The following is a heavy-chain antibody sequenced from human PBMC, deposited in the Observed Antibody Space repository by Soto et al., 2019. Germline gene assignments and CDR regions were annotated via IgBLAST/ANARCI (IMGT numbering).Heavy chain of an antibody. CDR1: GGSFRGYY. CDR2: INHSGST. J-gene: IGHJ5*02. CDR3: ARRRRIIAVAGLGIWFDP. Sequence: QVQLQQWGAGLLKPSETLSLTCAVYGGSFRGYYWSWIRQPPGKGLEWIGEINHSGSTNYNPSLKSRVTISVDTSKSQFSLKLSSLTAADTAAYYCARRRRIIAVAGLGIWFDPWGQGTLVTVSS. V-gene: IGHV4-34*01. D-gene: IGHD6-19*01.